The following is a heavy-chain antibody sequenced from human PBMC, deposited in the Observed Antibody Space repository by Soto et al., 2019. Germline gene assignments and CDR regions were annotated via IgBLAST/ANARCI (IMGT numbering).Heavy chain of an antibody. D-gene: IGHD6-13*01. CDR2: ISPYNGNT. CDR1: GYMFVNYA. CDR3: ARASRVIEAAGPKLDY. Sequence: QVQLVQSGPELKRPGASVKVSCKTSGYMFVNYAITWVRQAPGQGLEWMGWISPYNGNTNYAQRLQGRLTLTADKSTSTVYLELRNLTSDDTALFYCARASRVIEAAGPKLDYWGQATLVSVSS. V-gene: IGHV1-18*04. J-gene: IGHJ4*02.